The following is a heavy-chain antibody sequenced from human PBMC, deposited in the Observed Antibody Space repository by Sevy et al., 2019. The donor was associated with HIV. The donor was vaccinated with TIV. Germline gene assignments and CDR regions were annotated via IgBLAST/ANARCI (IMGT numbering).Heavy chain of an antibody. CDR3: ARDLASSGNGLDV. V-gene: IGHV3-30-3*01. D-gene: IGHD3-3*02. CDR2: LSYDINNK. Sequence: GGSLRLSCAASGFTFFAYTMHWVRLAPGKGLEWVALLSYDINNKYYADSVKGRFTISRDNSKNTLYLQMNSLRPEDTPVYYSARDLASSGNGLDVWGQGTTVTVSS. J-gene: IGHJ6*02. CDR1: GFTFFAYT.